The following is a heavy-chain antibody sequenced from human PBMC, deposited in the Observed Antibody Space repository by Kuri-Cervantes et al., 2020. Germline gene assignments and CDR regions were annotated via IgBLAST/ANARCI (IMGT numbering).Heavy chain of an antibody. J-gene: IGHJ4*02. CDR3: ARDGDYDYVWGSPN. CDR1: GYTFTGYY. V-gene: IGHV1-2*02. CDR2: INPNSGGT. Sequence: SVKVSCKGSGYTFTGYYMHWVRQAPGQGLEWMGWINPNSGGTNYAQKFQGRVTMTRDTSISTAYMELSRLRSDDTAVYYCARDGDYDYVWGSPNWGQGTLVTVSS. D-gene: IGHD3-16*01.